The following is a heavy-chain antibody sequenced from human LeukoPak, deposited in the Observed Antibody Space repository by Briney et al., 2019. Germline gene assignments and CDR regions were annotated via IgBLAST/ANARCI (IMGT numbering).Heavy chain of an antibody. V-gene: IGHV3-23*01. Sequence: GGSLRLSCAASGFTFTSYGMSWVRQAPGKGLEWVSFISGTALSTYYADSVKGRFTISRDNSKSTLFMQVNSLRVEDTAVYYCAKLMRHMMEDVYDIWGQGTMVTVSS. CDR3: AKLMRHMMEDVYDI. J-gene: IGHJ3*02. CDR2: ISGTALST. D-gene: IGHD3-16*01. CDR1: GFTFTSYG.